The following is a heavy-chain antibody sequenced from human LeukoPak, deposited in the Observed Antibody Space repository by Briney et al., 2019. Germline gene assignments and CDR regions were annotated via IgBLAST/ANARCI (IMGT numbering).Heavy chain of an antibody. J-gene: IGHJ4*02. V-gene: IGHV3-66*01. D-gene: IGHD4-17*01. CDR3: ASSPEGTVTTPFDY. CDR2: IYSGGST. Sequence: ETLSLTCAVYGGSFSGYYWSWVRQAPGKGLEWVSVIYSGGSTYYADSVKGRFTISRDNSKNTLYLQMNSLRAEDTAVYYCASSPEGTVTTPFDYWGQGTLVTVSS. CDR1: GGSFSGYY.